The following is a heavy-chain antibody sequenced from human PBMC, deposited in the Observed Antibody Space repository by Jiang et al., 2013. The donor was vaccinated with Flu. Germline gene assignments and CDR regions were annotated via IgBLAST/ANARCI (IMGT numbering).Heavy chain of an antibody. J-gene: IGHJ6*02. CDR2: TYYKSRWYN. D-gene: IGHD5-12*01. V-gene: IGHV6-1*01. CDR3: ARESPGEWLRLGYLYFYGMDV. Sequence: QTPSLTCAISGDSVSSNSAAWNWIRQSPSRGLEWLGRTYYKSRWYNDYASSVRSRVTISSDTSKNQFSLHLNSMTPEDTAVYFCARESPGEWLRLGYLYFYGMDVWGQGTTVIVSS. CDR1: GDSVSSNSAA.